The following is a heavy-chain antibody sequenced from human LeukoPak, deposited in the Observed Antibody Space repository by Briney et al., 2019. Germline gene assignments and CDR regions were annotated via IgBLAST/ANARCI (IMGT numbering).Heavy chain of an antibody. Sequence: SETLSLTCSVSGGSIRKYYWSWIRQPPGKGLEWIGYIYYIGTTNYNPSLKSRVTISVDTSKNQFPLKLSSVTAADTAVYYCARLPVNDAFDIWGQGTMVTVSS. J-gene: IGHJ3*02. D-gene: IGHD4-17*01. V-gene: IGHV4-59*08. CDR3: ARLPVNDAFDI. CDR1: GGSIRKYY. CDR2: IYYIGTT.